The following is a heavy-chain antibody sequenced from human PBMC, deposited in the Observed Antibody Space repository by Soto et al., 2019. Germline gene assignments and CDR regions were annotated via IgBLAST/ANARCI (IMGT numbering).Heavy chain of an antibody. CDR3: TRDASRDSSARGWFDP. CDR2: ISSNSAYI. D-gene: IGHD6-13*01. J-gene: IGHJ5*02. V-gene: IGHV3-21*01. Sequence: GGSLRRSCAASGFTFRSFTMNWVREAPGKGLEWVSTISSNSAYIYYTDALRGRFTISRDNAKNSLHLQMNSLRAEDTAVYYCTRDASRDSSARGWFDPWGPGTLVTVSS. CDR1: GFTFRSFT.